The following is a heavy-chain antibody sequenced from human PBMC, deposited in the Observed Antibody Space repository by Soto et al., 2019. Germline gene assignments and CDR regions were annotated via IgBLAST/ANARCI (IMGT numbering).Heavy chain of an antibody. D-gene: IGHD5-12*01. J-gene: IGHJ5*02. Sequence: TLETLPHTCAVHGGSFSGYYWSWIRQPPGKGLEWIGEINHSGSTNYNPSLKSRVTISVDTSKNQFSLKLSSVTAADTAVYYCARTGPFARGDGYKSNWFDPWGQGTLVTVSS. CDR3: ARTGPFARGDGYKSNWFDP. V-gene: IGHV4-34*01. CDR1: GGSFSGYY. CDR2: INHSGST.